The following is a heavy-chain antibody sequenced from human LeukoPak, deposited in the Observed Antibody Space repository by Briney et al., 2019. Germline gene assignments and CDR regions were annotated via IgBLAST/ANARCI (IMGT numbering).Heavy chain of an antibody. D-gene: IGHD3-22*01. Sequence: GGSLRLSCAASGFTFSSYGMHWVRQAPGKGLEWVAVISYDGSNKYYADSVKGRFTISRDNSKNTLYLQMNSLRAEDTAVYYCAKEPLGYDSSGYPQWAFDYWGQGTLVTVSS. CDR3: AKEPLGYDSSGYPQWAFDY. J-gene: IGHJ4*02. CDR2: ISYDGSNK. V-gene: IGHV3-30*18. CDR1: GFTFSSYG.